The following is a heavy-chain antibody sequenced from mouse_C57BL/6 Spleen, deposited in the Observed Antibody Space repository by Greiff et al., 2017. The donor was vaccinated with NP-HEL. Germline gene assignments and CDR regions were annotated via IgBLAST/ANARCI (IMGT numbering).Heavy chain of an antibody. CDR3: ARSTTTVVATMDY. CDR2: IYPGSGNT. Sequence: QVQLKESGAELVRPGASVKLSCKASGYTFTDYYINWVKQRPGQGLEWIARIYPGSGNTYYNEKFKGKATLTAEKSSSTAYMQLSSLTSEDSAVYFCARSTTTVVATMDYWGQGTSVTVSS. V-gene: IGHV1-76*01. J-gene: IGHJ4*01. D-gene: IGHD1-1*01. CDR1: GYTFTDYY.